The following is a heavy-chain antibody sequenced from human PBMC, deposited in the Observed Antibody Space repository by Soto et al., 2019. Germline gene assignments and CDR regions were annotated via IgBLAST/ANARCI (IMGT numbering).Heavy chain of an antibody. J-gene: IGHJ4*02. CDR2: ISRNSGSI. D-gene: IGHD3-9*01. CDR1: GFTFDDYV. Sequence: EVQLVESGGGLVQPGRSLRLSCAASGFTFDDYVMHWVRQAPGKGLEWVSGISRNSGSIGYADSVKGRFTISRDSAKNSLYLQMNSLRAEDTALYYCASQNYDILTGSLDYWGQGTLVTVSS. V-gene: IGHV3-9*01. CDR3: ASQNYDILTGSLDY.